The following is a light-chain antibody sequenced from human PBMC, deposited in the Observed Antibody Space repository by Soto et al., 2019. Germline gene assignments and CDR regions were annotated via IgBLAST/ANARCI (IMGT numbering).Light chain of an antibody. CDR3: QQRSNWPIT. Sequence: VMLSQSPATLSLYPGERATLSCRASQSVSSYLAWYQQKPGQAPRLLIYDASNRATGIPARFSGSGSGTDFTLTISSLEPEDFAVYYCQQRSNWPITSDQRALL. J-gene: IGKJ5*01. CDR2: DAS. V-gene: IGKV3-11*01. CDR1: QSVSSY.